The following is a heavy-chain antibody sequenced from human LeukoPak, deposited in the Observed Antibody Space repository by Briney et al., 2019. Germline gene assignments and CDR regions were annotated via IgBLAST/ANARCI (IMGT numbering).Heavy chain of an antibody. V-gene: IGHV4-59*02. D-gene: IGHD2-15*01. CDR3: ARGNAAYFDY. J-gene: IGHJ4*02. CDR2: VYYSGST. Sequence: SETLSLTCVVSGGSVSGYYWGWIRQPPGRGLEWIGYVYYSGSTNYNPSFKSRITISVDTSRNQFSLQLSSVTAADTAVYYCARGNAAYFDYWGQGTLVIVSS. CDR1: GGSVSGYY.